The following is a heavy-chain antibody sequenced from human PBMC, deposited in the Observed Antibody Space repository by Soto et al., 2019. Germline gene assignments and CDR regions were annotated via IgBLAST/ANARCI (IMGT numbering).Heavy chain of an antibody. CDR3: AGIPAVRDENGMDV. CDR2: INPSGGST. D-gene: IGHD3-16*02. CDR1: GYTFTSYY. V-gene: IGHV1-46*01. Sequence: QVQLVQSGAEMKKPGASVKVSCKASGYTFTSYYMEWVRQAPGQGLEWMGIINPSGGSTSYAQKCQGRGTMPSETSPSTVYMELSSLRSEDTAVYYCAGIPAVRDENGMDVWGQGTTVTVSS. J-gene: IGHJ6*02.